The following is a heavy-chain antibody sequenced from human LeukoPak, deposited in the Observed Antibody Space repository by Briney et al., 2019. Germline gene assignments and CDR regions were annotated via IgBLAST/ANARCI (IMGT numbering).Heavy chain of an antibody. V-gene: IGHV3-23*01. CDR1: GFTFSSYA. CDR2: ISGSGGST. D-gene: IGHD2-21*01. Sequence: GGSLSLSCAASGFTFSSYAMRWVRQAPGKGLEWVSAISGSGGSTYYGDYVKGRFTITRDNSKNTLYLQMNSLRAEDTAVYYSAKFLPTHIVVANYYFDYWGQGTLVTVSS. J-gene: IGHJ4*02. CDR3: AKFLPTHIVVANYYFDY.